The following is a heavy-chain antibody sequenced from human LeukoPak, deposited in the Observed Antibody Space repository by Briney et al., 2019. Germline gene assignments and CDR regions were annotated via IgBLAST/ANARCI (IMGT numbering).Heavy chain of an antibody. CDR3: ARDYCGGDCFPDY. V-gene: IGHV1-2*06. Sequence: PGGSLRLSCAASGFTFSSHAMHWVRQAPGQGLEWMGRINPNSSDTNYAQKFQGRVTMTRDTSISTAYMELSRLRSDDTAVYYCARDYCGGDCFPDYWGQGTLVTVSS. CDR1: GFTFSSHA. J-gene: IGHJ4*02. D-gene: IGHD2-21*02. CDR2: INPNSSDT.